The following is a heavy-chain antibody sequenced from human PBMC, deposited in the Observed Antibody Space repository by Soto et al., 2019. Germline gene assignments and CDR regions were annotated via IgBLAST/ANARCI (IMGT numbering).Heavy chain of an antibody. CDR1: GFTINNYY. CDR2: VDSGNNK. J-gene: IGHJ6*02. CDR3: ARVWLDV. V-gene: IGHV3-66*01. Sequence: EVQLVESGGYLVQPGGSLRLSCAASGFTINNYYMNWVRQAPGKGLEWVSVVDSGNNKYYADSVKGRLTISRDTSKNTLDLQMTSRRVEDTDVYYCARVWLDVWGQGTTVTVSS. D-gene: IGHD3-10*01.